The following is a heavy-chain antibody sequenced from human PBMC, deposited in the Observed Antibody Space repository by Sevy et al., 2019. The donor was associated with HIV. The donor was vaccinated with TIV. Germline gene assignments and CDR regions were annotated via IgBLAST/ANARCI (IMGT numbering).Heavy chain of an antibody. D-gene: IGHD3-22*01. Sequence: GGSLRLSCAASGFTFSSYWMSWVRQAPGKGLEWVANIKQDGSEKYYVDSVKGRFTISRDNAKNSLYQQMNSLRAEDTAVYYCAREAPLLEYYDSSGYPLEHWGQGTLVTVSS. CDR3: AREAPLLEYYDSSGYPLEH. CDR2: IKQDGSEK. J-gene: IGHJ1*01. V-gene: IGHV3-7*03. CDR1: GFTFSSYW.